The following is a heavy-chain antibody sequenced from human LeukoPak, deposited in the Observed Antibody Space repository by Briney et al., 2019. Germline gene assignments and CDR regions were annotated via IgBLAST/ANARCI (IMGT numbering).Heavy chain of an antibody. D-gene: IGHD6-13*01. V-gene: IGHV1-18*01. J-gene: IGHJ5*02. CDR2: ISAYNGNT. Sequence: ASVKVSCKASGYTFTSYGISWVRQAPGQGLEWMGWISAYNGNTNYAQKLQGRVTMTTDTSTSTAYMELRSLRSEDTAVYYCAKSGGSSWQNWFDPWGQGTLVTVSS. CDR1: GYTFTSYG. CDR3: AKSGGSSWQNWFDP.